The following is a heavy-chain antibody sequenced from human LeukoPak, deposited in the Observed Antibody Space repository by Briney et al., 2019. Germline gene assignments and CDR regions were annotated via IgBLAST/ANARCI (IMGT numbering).Heavy chain of an antibody. Sequence: PGGSLRLSCAASGFTFSNYGMHWVRQAPGKGLEWVAFIRYDGNNKYYADSVKGRFTISRDNSKNTLYLQMNSLRAEDTAVYYCAKGSAHYGDYGLFDYWGQGTLVTVSS. V-gene: IGHV3-30*02. CDR1: GFTFSNYG. CDR3: AKGSAHYGDYGLFDY. D-gene: IGHD4-17*01. CDR2: IRYDGNNK. J-gene: IGHJ4*02.